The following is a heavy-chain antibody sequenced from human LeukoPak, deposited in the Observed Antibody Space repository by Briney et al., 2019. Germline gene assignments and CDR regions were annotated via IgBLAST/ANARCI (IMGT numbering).Heavy chain of an antibody. J-gene: IGHJ4*02. V-gene: IGHV3-15*01. CDR3: TTDLIVVVPTFDY. D-gene: IGHD2-2*01. Sequence: PGGSLRLSCAASGFTFSNAWMRWVRQARGRGVEWVGRIKSKTDGCTTDYAAPVKGRFTISRDDSKNTLYLQMNSLKTEDTAVYYCTTDLIVVVPTFDYWGQGTLVTVSS. CDR2: IKSKTDGCTT. CDR1: GFTFSNAW.